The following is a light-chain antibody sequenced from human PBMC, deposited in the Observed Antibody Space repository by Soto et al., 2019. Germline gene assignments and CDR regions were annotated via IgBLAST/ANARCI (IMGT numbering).Light chain of an antibody. CDR1: SSNIGSNT. J-gene: IGLJ2*01. CDR3: AAWDDSLNGLV. CDR2: TNN. V-gene: IGLV1-44*01. Sequence: QSVLTQPPSASGTPGQRVSISCSGSSSNIGSNTVNWYQQFPGTAPKLLIYTNNQRPSGVPDRFSGSKSGTSASLAISGLQSEDEADYYCAAWDDSLNGLVFGGGTTVTVL.